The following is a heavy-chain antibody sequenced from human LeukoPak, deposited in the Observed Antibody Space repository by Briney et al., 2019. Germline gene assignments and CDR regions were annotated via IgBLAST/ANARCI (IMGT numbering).Heavy chain of an antibody. CDR3: ARAQIVALGTGNFDY. J-gene: IGHJ4*02. V-gene: IGHV3-48*03. Sequence: GGSLRLSCVASGFTFSSYEMNWVRQAPGKGLEWVADIRSSGSATFYADSVKGRFTISRDNAKNSLYPQMNTLRDEDTAMYYCARAQIVALGTGNFDYWGQGILVTVSS. CDR1: GFTFSSYE. CDR2: IRSSGSAT. D-gene: IGHD2-15*01.